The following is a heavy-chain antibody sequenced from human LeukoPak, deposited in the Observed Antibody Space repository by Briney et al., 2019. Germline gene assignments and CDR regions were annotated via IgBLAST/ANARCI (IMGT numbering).Heavy chain of an antibody. V-gene: IGHV1-18*01. Sequence: ASVKVSCKASGYTFTSYGISWVRQAPGQGLERMGWISAYNGNTNYAQKLQGRVTMTTDTSTSTPYMEPRSLRSDDTAVYYCARDFAEGYYTWFDPWGQGTLVTVSS. CDR2: ISAYNGNT. J-gene: IGHJ5*02. CDR1: GYTFTSYG. D-gene: IGHD3-3*01. CDR3: ARDFAEGYYTWFDP.